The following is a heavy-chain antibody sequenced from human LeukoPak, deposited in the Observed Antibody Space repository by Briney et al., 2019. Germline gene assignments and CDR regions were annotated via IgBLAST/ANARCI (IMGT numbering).Heavy chain of an antibody. CDR3: ARDRPYTGGWRGFDY. J-gene: IGHJ4*02. V-gene: IGHV1-69*01. Sequence: SVKVSCKASGGTFSRYAISWVRPAPGQGLEWMGGIIPMFGIANYAQKFQGRVTITADESTSTAYMELSSLRSEDTAVYYCARDRPYTGGWRGFDYWGQGTLVTVSS. CDR2: IIPMFGIA. D-gene: IGHD6-19*01. CDR1: GGTFSRYA.